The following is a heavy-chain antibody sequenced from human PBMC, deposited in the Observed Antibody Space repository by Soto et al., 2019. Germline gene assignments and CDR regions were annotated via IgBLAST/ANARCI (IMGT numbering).Heavy chain of an antibody. CDR1: GYTFTSHG. Sequence: ASVKVSCKASGYTFTSHGISWVRQAPGQGLEWMGWINAYNGNTNYAQNLQGRVTLTTDTSTSTAYMELRSLRSNDTAVYYCAMVDVYVTPSPQDVWGQGTTVTVSS. V-gene: IGHV1-18*01. CDR3: AMVDVYVTPSPQDV. D-gene: IGHD3-16*01. CDR2: INAYNGNT. J-gene: IGHJ6*02.